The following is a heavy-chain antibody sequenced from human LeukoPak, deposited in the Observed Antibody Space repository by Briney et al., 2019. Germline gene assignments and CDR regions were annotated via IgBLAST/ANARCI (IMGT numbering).Heavy chain of an antibody. Sequence: TSETLSLTCAVYGGSFSGYYWSWIRQPPGKGLEWIGGINHSGSTNYNPSLKSRVTISVDTSKNQFSLKLSSVTAADTAVYYCARPGDMYYFDYWGQGTLVTVSS. D-gene: IGHD1-14*01. CDR3: ARPGDMYYFDY. CDR1: GGSFSGYY. CDR2: INHSGST. V-gene: IGHV4-34*01. J-gene: IGHJ4*02.